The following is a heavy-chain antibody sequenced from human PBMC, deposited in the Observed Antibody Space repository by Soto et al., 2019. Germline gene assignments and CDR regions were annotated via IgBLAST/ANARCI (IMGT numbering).Heavy chain of an antibody. CDR1: GYTFTSYD. V-gene: IGHV1-8*01. CDR2: MNPNSGNT. D-gene: IGHD1-26*01. CDR3: ARGLKKSNSGSYKGWFDP. J-gene: IGHJ5*02. Sequence: ASVKVSCKASGYTFTSYDINWVRQATGQGLEWMGWMNPNSGNTGYAQKFQGRVTMTRNTSISTAYMELSSLRSEDTAVYYCARGLKKSNSGSYKGWFDPWGQGTLVTVSS.